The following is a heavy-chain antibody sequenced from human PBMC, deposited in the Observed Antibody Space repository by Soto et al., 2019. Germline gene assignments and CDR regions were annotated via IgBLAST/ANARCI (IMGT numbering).Heavy chain of an antibody. Sequence: EVQLVESGGGWVQPGGSLRLACGASGFNLSSYWMIWVRQAPGKGLDWVANIKQDGSEKYYADSVKGRFTISRDNAKNSLYLQMNSLRAEDTALYYCARGRPDYSGQGTLVTVAS. V-gene: IGHV3-7*01. CDR1: GFNLSSYW. J-gene: IGHJ4*02. CDR2: IKQDGSEK. D-gene: IGHD1-1*01. CDR3: ARGRPDY.